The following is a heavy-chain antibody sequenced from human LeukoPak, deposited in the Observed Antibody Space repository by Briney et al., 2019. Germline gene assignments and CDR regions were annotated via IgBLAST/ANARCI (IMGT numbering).Heavy chain of an antibody. V-gene: IGHV1-46*01. CDR3: ARDGGHYGDSDS. D-gene: IGHD4-17*01. CDR2: INPRGGST. Sequence: GASVKVSCKASGYTFTNYHMHWVRQAPGQGLELMGIINPRGGSTTYAQKIQGRVTMTSDTSTGTFYMQLSSLTSEDTAVYYCARDGGHYGDSDSWGQGTPVTVSA. J-gene: IGHJ4*02. CDR1: GYTFTNYH.